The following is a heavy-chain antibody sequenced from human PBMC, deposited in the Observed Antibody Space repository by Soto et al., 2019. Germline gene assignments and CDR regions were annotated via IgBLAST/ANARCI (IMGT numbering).Heavy chain of an antibody. Sequence: QVQLQESGPGLVKPSETLSLTCTVSGGSISSYYWSWIRQSAGQGLEWIGRFYTSGTTHYNPSLMSRLSMSADTCMSQLSLTLTSVTAADTGVYYCARAGNEYGVDVWGQGTTVTVSS. V-gene: IGHV4-4*07. J-gene: IGHJ6*02. CDR3: ARAGNEYGVDV. CDR2: FYTSGTT. CDR1: GGSISSYY. D-gene: IGHD3-10*01.